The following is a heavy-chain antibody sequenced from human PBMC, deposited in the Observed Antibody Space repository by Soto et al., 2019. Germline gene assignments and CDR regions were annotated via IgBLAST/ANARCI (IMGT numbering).Heavy chain of an antibody. CDR2: ISSSGSTI. CDR1: GFTFSSYE. Sequence: PVGSLRLSCAASGFTFSSYEMNWVRQAPGKGLEWVSYISSSGSTIYYADSVKGRFTISRDNAKNSLYLQMSSLRAEDTAVYYCASNGDYYYYGMDVWGQGTTVTVSS. D-gene: IGHD4-17*01. V-gene: IGHV3-48*03. J-gene: IGHJ6*02. CDR3: ASNGDYYYYGMDV.